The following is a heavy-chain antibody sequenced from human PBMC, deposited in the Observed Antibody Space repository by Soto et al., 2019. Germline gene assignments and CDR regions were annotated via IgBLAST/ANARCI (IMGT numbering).Heavy chain of an antibody. CDR2: IVVGSGNT. J-gene: IGHJ4*02. Sequence: GASVKVSCKASGFTFTSSAMQWVRQARGQRLEWIGWIVVGSGNTNYAQKFQERVTITRDMSTSTAYMELSSLRSEDTAVYYCAAGSIDFWSGYHPFDYWGQGTLVTVSS. CDR1: GFTFTSSA. D-gene: IGHD3-3*01. CDR3: AAGSIDFWSGYHPFDY. V-gene: IGHV1-58*02.